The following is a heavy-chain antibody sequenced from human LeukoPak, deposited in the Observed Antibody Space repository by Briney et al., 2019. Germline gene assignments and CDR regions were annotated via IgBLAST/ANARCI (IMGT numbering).Heavy chain of an antibody. J-gene: IGHJ4*02. CDR1: GGSISSSSYY. D-gene: IGHD1-26*01. CDR2: IYYSGST. V-gene: IGHV4-39*07. CDR3: ARDGSYLDY. Sequence: SETLSLTCTVSGGSISSSSYYWDWIRQPPGKGLEWIGSIYYSGSTYYNPSLKSRVTISVDTSKNQFSLKLSSVTAADTAVYYCARDGSYLDYWGQGTLVTVSS.